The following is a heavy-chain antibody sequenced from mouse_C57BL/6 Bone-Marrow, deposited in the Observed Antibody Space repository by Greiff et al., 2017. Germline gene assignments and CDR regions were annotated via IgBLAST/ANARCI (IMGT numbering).Heavy chain of an antibody. Sequence: VQLQQPGAELVKPGASVKLSCKASGYTFTSYWMHWVKQRPGQGLEWIGMIHPNSGSTNYNEKFKSKATLTVDKSSSTAYMQLSRLTSEDSAVYYCARKKIEIYYGYDYYAMDYWGQGTSVTVSS. J-gene: IGHJ4*01. CDR3: ARKKIEIYYGYDYYAMDY. V-gene: IGHV1-64*01. CDR1: GYTFTSYW. CDR2: IHPNSGST. D-gene: IGHD2-2*01.